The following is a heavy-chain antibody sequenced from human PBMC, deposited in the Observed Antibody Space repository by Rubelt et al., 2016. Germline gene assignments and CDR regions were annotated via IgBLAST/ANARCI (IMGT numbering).Heavy chain of an antibody. D-gene: IGHD1-1*01. Sequence: QITLKESGPTLVKPTQTLTLTCTFSGFSLSTSGVGVGWIRQPPGKALEWLALIYWDDDKRYSPPLKSRLTITKDTSKNQVVLTMTNMDPVDTATYFCIHRLPAGSFFVYWGQGTLVTVSS. V-gene: IGHV2-5*02. CDR1: GFSLSTSGVG. J-gene: IGHJ4*02. CDR3: IHRLPAGSFFVY. CDR2: IYWDDDK.